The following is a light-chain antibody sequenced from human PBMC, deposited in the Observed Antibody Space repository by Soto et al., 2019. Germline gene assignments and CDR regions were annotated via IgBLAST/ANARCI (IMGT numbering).Light chain of an antibody. J-gene: IGLJ3*02. Sequence: QSVLTQPPSASGTPGQRVTISCSGSSSNIGSNYVFWYQHLPGTAPKLLIYRNNQRPSGVPDRFSGSKSGTSASLAISGLRSEDEADYHCAAWDDSLSGQVFGGGTQLTVL. V-gene: IGLV1-47*01. CDR3: AAWDDSLSGQV. CDR2: RNN. CDR1: SSNIGSNY.